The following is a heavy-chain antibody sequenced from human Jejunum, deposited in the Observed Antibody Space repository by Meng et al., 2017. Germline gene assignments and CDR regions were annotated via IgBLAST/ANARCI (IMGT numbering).Heavy chain of an antibody. CDR2: ISSDGTTI. CDR1: GFTFNSYA. V-gene: IGHV3-48*03. CDR3: ARGRPNGFDL. J-gene: IGHJ5*02. Sequence: SLKISCAASGFTFNSYAMNWVRQAPGKGLEWLSYISSDGTTIYYADSVKGRFTISRDNAQSSMYLQMNSLRVEDAAIYYCARGRPNGFDLWGQGTLVTVSS.